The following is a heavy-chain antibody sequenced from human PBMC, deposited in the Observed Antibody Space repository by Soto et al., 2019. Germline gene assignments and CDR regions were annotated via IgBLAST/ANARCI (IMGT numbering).Heavy chain of an antibody. CDR2: INPSGGYT. J-gene: IGHJ4*02. V-gene: IGHV1-46*03. CDR3: ARGGGTVVVTGPCDH. D-gene: IGHD2-21*02. Sequence: KGLEWLGIINPSGGYTTYAQRFLGRVTMTSDTSTSTVHMELGSLTSEDTAVYYCARGGGTVVVTGPCDHWGQVFRFTLS.